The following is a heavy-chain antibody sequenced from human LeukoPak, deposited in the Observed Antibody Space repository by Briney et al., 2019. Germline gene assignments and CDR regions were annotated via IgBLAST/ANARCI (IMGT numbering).Heavy chain of an antibody. Sequence: SETLSLTCAVYGGSFSGYYWSWIRQPPGKGLEWIGEINHSGSTNYNPSLKSRVTISVDTSKNQFSLKLSSVTAADTAVYYCARGSRWALGGYWGQGTLVTVSS. CDR2: INHSGST. D-gene: IGHD4-23*01. V-gene: IGHV4-34*01. CDR3: ARGSRWALGGY. J-gene: IGHJ4*02. CDR1: GGSFSGYY.